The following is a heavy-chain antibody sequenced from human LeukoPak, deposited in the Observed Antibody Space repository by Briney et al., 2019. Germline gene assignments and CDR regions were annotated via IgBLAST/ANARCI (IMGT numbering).Heavy chain of an antibody. Sequence: PGGSLRLSCAASGFTFSSYGMHWVRQAPGKGLEWVAVIWYDGSNKYYADSVKGRFTISRDNSKNTLYLQMNSLRAEDTAVYYCARGLYCSSASCYFDYWGQGTLVTVSS. CDR1: GFTFSSYG. V-gene: IGHV3-33*01. CDR2: IWYDGSNK. J-gene: IGHJ4*02. D-gene: IGHD2-2*01. CDR3: ARGLYCSSASCYFDY.